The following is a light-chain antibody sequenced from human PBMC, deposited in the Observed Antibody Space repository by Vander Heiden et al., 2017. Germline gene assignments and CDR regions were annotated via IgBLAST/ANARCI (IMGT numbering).Light chain of an antibody. CDR2: LGS. J-gene: IGKJ2*01. CDR3: MQALQTPRT. CDR1: QSLLHSNGYNY. Sequence: IVVTPSPPSLPVTPGEPASISCRSSQSLLHSNGYNYFHWYLQKPGQSPQLLIYLGSNRASGVPDRFSGSGSGTDFTLKISRVEAEDVGVYYCMQALQTPRTFGQGTKLEIK. V-gene: IGKV2-28*01.